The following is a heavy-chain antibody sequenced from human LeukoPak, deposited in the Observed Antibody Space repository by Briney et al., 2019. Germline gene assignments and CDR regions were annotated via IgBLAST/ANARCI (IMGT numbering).Heavy chain of an antibody. J-gene: IGHJ3*02. CDR3: ARDREVGSTDDAFDI. Sequence: ASVKVSYKASGYTFTGHYMHWVRQAPGQGLEWMGRINPNSGGANYAQKFQGRVTMTRDTSISTAYMELSGLRSDDTAVCYCARDREVGSTDDAFDIWGQGTRVIVSS. CDR1: GYTFTGHY. D-gene: IGHD1-26*01. V-gene: IGHV1-2*06. CDR2: INPNSGGA.